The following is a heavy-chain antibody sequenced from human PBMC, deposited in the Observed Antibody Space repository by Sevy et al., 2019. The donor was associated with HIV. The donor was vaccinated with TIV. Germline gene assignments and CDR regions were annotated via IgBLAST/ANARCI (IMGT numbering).Heavy chain of an antibody. CDR3: ARDTPLGYCSSTSYSGHYYYYMDV. V-gene: IGHV4-31*03. D-gene: IGHD2-2*01. CDR1: GGSISSGGYY. J-gene: IGHJ6*03. Sequence: SETLSLTCTVSGGSISSGGYYWSWIRQHPGKGLEWIGYIYYSGSTYYNPSLKSRVTISVDTSKNQFSLKLSSVTAAETAVYYCARDTPLGYCSSTSYSGHYYYYMDVWGKGTTVTVSS. CDR2: IYYSGST.